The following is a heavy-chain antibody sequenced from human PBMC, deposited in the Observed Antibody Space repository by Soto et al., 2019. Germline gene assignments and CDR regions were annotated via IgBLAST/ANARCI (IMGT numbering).Heavy chain of an antibody. V-gene: IGHV3-73*01. Sequence: PGGSLRLSCAASGFTFSGSAMHWVRQASGKGLEWVGRIRSKANSYATAYAASVKGRFTISRDDSKNTAYLQMNSLKTEDTAVYYCTRHDYGDRPFDYWGQGTLVTVSS. D-gene: IGHD4-17*01. CDR1: GFTFSGSA. J-gene: IGHJ4*02. CDR3: TRHDYGDRPFDY. CDR2: IRSKANSYAT.